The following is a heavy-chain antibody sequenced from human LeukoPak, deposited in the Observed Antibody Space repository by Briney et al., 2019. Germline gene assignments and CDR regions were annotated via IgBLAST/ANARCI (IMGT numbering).Heavy chain of an antibody. CDR1: GFTFDDYA. Sequence: GGSLRLSCAASGFTFDDYAMHWVRQAPGKGLEWVSGISWNSGSIGYADSVKGRFTISRDNAKNSLYLQMNSLRAEDTALYYCAKGGGCSGGSCYYYYGMDVWGQGTTVTVSS. CDR3: AKGGGCSGGSCYYYYGMDV. D-gene: IGHD2-15*01. J-gene: IGHJ6*02. CDR2: ISWNSGSI. V-gene: IGHV3-9*01.